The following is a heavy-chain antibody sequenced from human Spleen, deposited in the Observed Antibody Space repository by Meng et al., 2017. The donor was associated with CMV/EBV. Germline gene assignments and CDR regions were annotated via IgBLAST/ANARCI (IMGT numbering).Heavy chain of an antibody. CDR2: INHSGST. Sequence: GSLRLSCAASGFTFSSYEMNWVRQAPGKGLEWIGEINHSGSTNYNPSLKSRVTISVDTSKNQFSLKLSSVTAADTAVYYCARASGGLLQNDYWGQGTLVTVSS. CDR1: GFTFSSYE. D-gene: IGHD3-10*01. J-gene: IGHJ4*02. V-gene: IGHV4-34*01. CDR3: ARASGGLLQNDY.